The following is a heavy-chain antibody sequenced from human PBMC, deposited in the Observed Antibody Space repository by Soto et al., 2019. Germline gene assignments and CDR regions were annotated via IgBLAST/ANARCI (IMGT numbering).Heavy chain of an antibody. J-gene: IGHJ5*02. CDR3: ARDPNCSSTSCSQGWFDP. D-gene: IGHD2-2*01. V-gene: IGHV3-33*01. Sequence: GGSLRLSCAASGLTFSSYGMHWVRQAPGKGLEWVAVIWYDGSNKYYADSVKGRFTISRDNSKNTLYLQMNSLRAEDTAVYYCARDPNCSSTSCSQGWFDPWGQGTLVTVSS. CDR1: GLTFSSYG. CDR2: IWYDGSNK.